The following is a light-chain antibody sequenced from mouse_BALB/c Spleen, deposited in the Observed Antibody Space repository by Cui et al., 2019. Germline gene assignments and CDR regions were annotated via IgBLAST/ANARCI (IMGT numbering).Light chain of an antibody. CDR3: QQHNEYPYT. J-gene: IGKJ4*01. CDR1: KSISKY. Sequence: DVQITQSPSYLAASPGETITINCRASKSISKYLAWYQEKPGKTNKLLIYSGSSLQSGIPSRFSGSGSGTDFTLTIRSLEPEDFAMYYCQQHNEYPYTFGSGTKLEIK. CDR2: SGS. V-gene: IGKV16-104*01.